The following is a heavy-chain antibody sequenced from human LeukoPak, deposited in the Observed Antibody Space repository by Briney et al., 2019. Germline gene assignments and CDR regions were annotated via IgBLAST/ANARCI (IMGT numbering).Heavy chain of an antibody. V-gene: IGHV4-31*11. Sequence: PSETLSLTCAVSGGSISSGGYSWSWIRQHPGKGLEWIGYIYYSGSTYYNPSLKSRVTISVDTSKNQFSLKLSSVTAADTAVYYCASSYGDYGMDVWGQGTTVTVSS. CDR3: ASSYGDYGMDV. CDR2: IYYSGST. J-gene: IGHJ6*02. D-gene: IGHD4-17*01. CDR1: GGSISSGGYS.